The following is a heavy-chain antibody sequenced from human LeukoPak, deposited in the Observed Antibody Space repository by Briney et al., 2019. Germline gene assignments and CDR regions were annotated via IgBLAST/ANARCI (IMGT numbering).Heavy chain of an antibody. CDR3: ARGDRYSSSLFGEVDY. D-gene: IGHD6-13*01. CDR2: IRYDGSNK. Sequence: GGSLRLSCAASGFTFSSYGMHWVRQAPGKGLEWVAFIRYDGSNKYYADSVKGRFTISRDNSKHTLYLQMNSLRAEDTAVYYCARGDRYSSSLFGEVDYWGQGTLVTVSS. J-gene: IGHJ4*02. V-gene: IGHV3-30*02. CDR1: GFTFSSYG.